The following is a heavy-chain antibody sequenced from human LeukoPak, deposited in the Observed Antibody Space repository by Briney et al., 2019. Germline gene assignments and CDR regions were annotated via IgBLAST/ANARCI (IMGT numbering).Heavy chain of an antibody. CDR2: ISSTGSTI. CDR3: ATTAPYNWNHEDY. CDR1: GFTFSDYY. D-gene: IGHD1-14*01. J-gene: IGHJ4*02. Sequence: KTGGSLRLSCAASGFTFSDYYMNWIRQAPGKGLEWVSYISSTGSTIYYADSVKGRFTISRDNTKNSLYLQMNSLRADDTAVYYCATTAPYNWNHEDYWGQGTLITVSS. V-gene: IGHV3-11*01.